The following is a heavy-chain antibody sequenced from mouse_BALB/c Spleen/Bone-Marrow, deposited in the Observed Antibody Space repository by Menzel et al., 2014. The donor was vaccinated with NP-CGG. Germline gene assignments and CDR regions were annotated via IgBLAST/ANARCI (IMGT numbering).Heavy chain of an antibody. CDR3: ARQGYYGYSDY. J-gene: IGHJ2*01. Sequence: VQLQQSGGGLVQPGGSLKLSCAASGFDFSRYWMSWVRQAPGKGLEWIGEINPDSRTINYSPSLKDKFIISRDNAKNTLYLQMRKVRSEDTALYYCARQGYYGYSDYWGQGTTLTVSS. D-gene: IGHD1-2*01. CDR1: GFDFSRYW. V-gene: IGHV4-1*02. CDR2: INPDSRTI.